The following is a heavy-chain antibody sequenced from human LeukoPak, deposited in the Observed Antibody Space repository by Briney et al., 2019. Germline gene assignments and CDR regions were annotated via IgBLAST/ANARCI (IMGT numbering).Heavy chain of an antibody. V-gene: IGHV3-7*01. Sequence: GGSLRLSCAASGFTFSTYWMIWVRQAPGKGLEWVANIKKDGSQKYYVGSVKGRFTISRDNAKNSLYLQMNSLRVEDTAVYYCARATFDDISSSGEWMGDHRGQGTLITVSS. CDR1: GFTFSTYW. D-gene: IGHD6-6*01. CDR2: IKKDGSQK. CDR3: ARATFDDISSSGEWMGDH. J-gene: IGHJ4*02.